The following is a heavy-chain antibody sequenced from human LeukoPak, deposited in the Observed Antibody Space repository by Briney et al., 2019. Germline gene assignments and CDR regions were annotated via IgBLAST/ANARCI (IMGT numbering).Heavy chain of an antibody. V-gene: IGHV3-30-3*01. CDR3: AREHMAYYYYGMDV. J-gene: IGHJ6*02. D-gene: IGHD5-24*01. Sequence: GGSLRLSCAASGFTFSSYAMHWVRQAPGKGLEWVAIISYDGSNKYSADSVKGRFTISRDNSKNTLYLQMNSLRGEDTAVYYCAREHMAYYYYGMDVWGQGTTVTVSS. CDR2: ISYDGSNK. CDR1: GFTFSSYA.